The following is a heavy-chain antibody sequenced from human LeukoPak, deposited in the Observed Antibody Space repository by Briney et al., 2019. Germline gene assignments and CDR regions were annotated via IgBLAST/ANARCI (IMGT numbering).Heavy chain of an antibody. J-gene: IGHJ4*02. V-gene: IGHV4-61*08. D-gene: IGHD5-24*01. CDR1: GGSISSGGYY. CDR2: IYYSGST. CDR3: ARDQRRDGYNSQYYFDY. Sequence: SETLSLTCTVSGGSISSGGYYWSWIRQPPGKGLEWIGYIYYSGSTNYNPSLKSRVTISVDTSKNQFSLKLSSVTAADTAVYYCARDQRRDGYNSQYYFDYWGQGTLVTVSS.